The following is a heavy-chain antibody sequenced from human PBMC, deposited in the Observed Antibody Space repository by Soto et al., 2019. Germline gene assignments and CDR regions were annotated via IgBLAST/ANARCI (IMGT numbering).Heavy chain of an antibody. V-gene: IGHV3-9*01. Sequence: EVQLVESGGGLVQPGRSLRLSCAASGFTFDNCGMHWVRQAPGKGLEWFAGISWDSSTIGYADSVKGRFIISRDDAKNSLYLQMDSLRGEDTALYYCVQGRYPTMATPLDHWGQGTQVIVSS. CDR1: GFTFDNCG. D-gene: IGHD2-15*01. CDR2: ISWDSSTI. CDR3: VQGRYPTMATPLDH. J-gene: IGHJ4*02.